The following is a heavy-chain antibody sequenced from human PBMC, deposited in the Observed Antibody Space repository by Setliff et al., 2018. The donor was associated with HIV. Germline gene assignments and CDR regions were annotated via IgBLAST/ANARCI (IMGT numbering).Heavy chain of an antibody. CDR2: ISASSVNT. J-gene: IGHJ6*03. Sequence: ASVKVSCKASGYAFINYHIIWVRQAPGQGLEWVGSISASSVNTNYTQGRVTMTTDISTNTAYMELRSLRSADSAVYYCARVPVSNYYYYMDVWGKGTTVTVSS. CDR1: GYAFINYH. V-gene: IGHV1-18*01. CDR3: ARVPVSNYYYYMDV.